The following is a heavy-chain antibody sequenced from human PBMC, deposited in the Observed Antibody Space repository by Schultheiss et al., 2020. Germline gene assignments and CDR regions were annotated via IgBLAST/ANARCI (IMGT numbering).Heavy chain of an antibody. Sequence: GGSLRLSCAASGFTFSSYGMHWVRQAPGKGLEWVAVIWYDGSNKYYADSVKGRFTISRDNSKNTLYLQMNSLRAEDTAVYYCARDADSYGSDYWGQGTLVTVAS. CDR3: ARDADSYGSDY. CDR1: GFTFSSYG. CDR2: IWYDGSNK. V-gene: IGHV3-33*01. J-gene: IGHJ4*02. D-gene: IGHD5-18*01.